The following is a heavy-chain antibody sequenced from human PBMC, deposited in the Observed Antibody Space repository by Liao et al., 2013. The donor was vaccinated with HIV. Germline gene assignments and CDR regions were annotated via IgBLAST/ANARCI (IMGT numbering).Heavy chain of an antibody. V-gene: IGHV4-34*01. J-gene: IGHJ6*03. D-gene: IGHD3-22*01. CDR2: INHSGST. CDR1: GGSFSGYY. CDR3: ARAPWYDSSGYSWGSYYYYMDV. Sequence: QVQLQQWGAGLLKPSETLSLTCAVYGGSFSGYYWSWIRQPPGKGLEWIGEINHSGSTNYNPSLKSRVTISVDTSKNQFSLKLSSVTAADTAVYYCARAPWYDSSGYSWGSYYYYMDVWGKGTTVTVSS.